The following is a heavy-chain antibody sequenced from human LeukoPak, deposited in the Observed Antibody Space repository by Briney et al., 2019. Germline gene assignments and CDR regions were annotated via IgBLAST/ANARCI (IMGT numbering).Heavy chain of an antibody. J-gene: IGHJ5*02. Sequence: PSETLSLTCAVYGGSFSGYYWSWIRQPPGKGLEWIGEINHSGSTNYNPSLKSRVTISVDTSKNQFSLKLSSVTAADTAVYYCARGPEDDYYASWFDPWGQGTLVTVSS. CDR2: INHSGST. CDR1: GGSFSGYY. CDR3: ARGPEDDYYASWFDP. V-gene: IGHV4-34*01. D-gene: IGHD3-22*01.